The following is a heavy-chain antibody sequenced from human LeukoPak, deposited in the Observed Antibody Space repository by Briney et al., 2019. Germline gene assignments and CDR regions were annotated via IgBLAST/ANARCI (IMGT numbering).Heavy chain of an antibody. J-gene: IGHJ6*02. CDR2: INPNSGGT. Sequence: ASVKVSCKASGYTFTGYYMHWVRQAPGQGLEWMGWINPNSGGTNYAQKFQGWVTMTRDTSISTAYMELSRLRSDDTAVYYCARGSAFNTYYYGSGSYYNANGMDVWGQGTTVTVSS. D-gene: IGHD3-10*01. CDR3: ARGSAFNTYYYGSGSYYNANGMDV. V-gene: IGHV1-2*04. CDR1: GYTFTGYY.